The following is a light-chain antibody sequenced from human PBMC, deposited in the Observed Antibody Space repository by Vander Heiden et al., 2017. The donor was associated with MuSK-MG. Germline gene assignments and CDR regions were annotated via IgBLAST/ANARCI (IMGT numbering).Light chain of an antibody. CDR3: QSYDSSLSARV. CDR2: GNT. CDR1: GSNLGAGFQ. Sequence: QSVLTQPPPVSGAPGQRVTISCTGGGSNLGAGFQVHWYQHLPGTAPKLLVDGNTYRPSGVPDRFSGSKSGTSASLAITGLQAEDEADYYCQSYDSSLSARVFGGGTKLTVL. V-gene: IGLV1-40*01. J-gene: IGLJ3*02.